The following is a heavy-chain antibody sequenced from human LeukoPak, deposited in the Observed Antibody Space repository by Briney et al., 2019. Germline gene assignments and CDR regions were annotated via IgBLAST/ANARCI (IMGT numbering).Heavy chain of an antibody. CDR3: ARGYNEYFDSL. J-gene: IGHJ4*02. Sequence: SETLSLTCTVSGGSLSSYYWSWIRQPPGKGLEWIGYIYYSGSTNYNPSLKSRVTISVDTSKNQFSLKLSSVTAADTAVYYCARGYNEYFDSLWGQGTLVTASS. CDR2: IYYSGST. V-gene: IGHV4-59*01. CDR1: GGSLSSYY. D-gene: IGHD3-9*01.